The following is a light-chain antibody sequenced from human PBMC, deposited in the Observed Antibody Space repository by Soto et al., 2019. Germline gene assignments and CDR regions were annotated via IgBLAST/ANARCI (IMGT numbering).Light chain of an antibody. CDR3: QQYSNWWA. CDR2: GAS. V-gene: IGKV3-15*01. Sequence: EIVMTQSPATLSVSPGERATLSCRASQSIGGSLAWYQQKPGQAPSLLIYGASNRATGVPARFNGSWSGTDFTLTISSLQSEDFAVYYCQQYSNWWAFGQGTKVEIK. J-gene: IGKJ1*01. CDR1: QSIGGS.